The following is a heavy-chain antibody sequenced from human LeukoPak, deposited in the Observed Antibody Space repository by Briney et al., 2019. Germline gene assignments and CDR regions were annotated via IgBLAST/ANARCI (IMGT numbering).Heavy chain of an antibody. Sequence: SETLSLTCTVSGVSINSYYWSWIRQPPGKGLEWVGYIYYSGSTNYNPSLKSRVTISVDTSKNQFSLKLSSVTAADTAVYYCARDNPYYGDPPGYAFDIWGQGTMVTVSS. V-gene: IGHV4-59*01. J-gene: IGHJ3*02. CDR1: GVSINSYY. D-gene: IGHD4-17*01. CDR2: IYYSGST. CDR3: ARDNPYYGDPPGYAFDI.